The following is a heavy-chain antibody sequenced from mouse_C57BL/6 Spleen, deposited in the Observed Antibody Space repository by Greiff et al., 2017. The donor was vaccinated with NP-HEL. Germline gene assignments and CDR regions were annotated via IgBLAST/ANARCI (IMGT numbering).Heavy chain of an antibody. V-gene: IGHV1-53*01. D-gene: IGHD1-1*01. CDR3: ARENIITTVVSSYYAMDY. CDR2: INPSNGGT. Sequence: QVQLQQPGPELVKPGASVKLSCKASGYTFTSYWMHWVKQRPGQGLEWIGNINPSNGGTNYNEKFKSKATLTVDKSSSTAYMQLSSLTSEDSAVYYCARENIITTVVSSYYAMDYGGQGASVTVSS. CDR1: GYTFTSYW. J-gene: IGHJ4*01.